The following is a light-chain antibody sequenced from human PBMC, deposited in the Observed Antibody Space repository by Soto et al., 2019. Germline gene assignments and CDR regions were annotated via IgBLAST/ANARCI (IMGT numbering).Light chain of an antibody. V-gene: IGLV2-14*03. Sequence: QSALTQPASVSGSPGQSITISCTGTSSDVGGYNYVSWYQHHPGKAPKLMIYDVSNRPSGVSNRFSGSKSGNTASLIISGLQADDEAAYYCSSYTSSSTLSTYVFGTGTKLTVL. J-gene: IGLJ1*01. CDR1: SSDVGGYNY. CDR2: DVS. CDR3: SSYTSSSTLSTYV.